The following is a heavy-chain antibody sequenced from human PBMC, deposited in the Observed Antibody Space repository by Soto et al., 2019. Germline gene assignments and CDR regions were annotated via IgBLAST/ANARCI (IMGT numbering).Heavy chain of an antibody. CDR2: ISAYNGNT. CDR3: ARDHRIVVVTASGYCDY. V-gene: IGHV1-18*01. J-gene: IGHJ4*02. Sequence: QVQLVQSGAEVKKPGASVKVSCKASGYTFTSYGVSWVRQAPGQGLEWMGWISAYNGNTNYAQKLQGRVTMTTDTSTSTAYRELRSLRADDTAVYDCARDHRIVVVTASGYCDYWGQGTLVTVSS. CDR1: GYTFTSYG. D-gene: IGHD2-21*02.